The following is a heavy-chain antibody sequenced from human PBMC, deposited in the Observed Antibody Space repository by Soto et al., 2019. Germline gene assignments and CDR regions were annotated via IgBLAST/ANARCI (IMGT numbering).Heavy chain of an antibody. J-gene: IGHJ4*02. CDR3: ARRTSGYFGY. CDR2: ILSDYNT. V-gene: IGHV3-23*03. D-gene: IGHD6-19*01. Sequence: EVQLLQSGGGLVQPGGSLTLSCAASGFTFSDYTMTWVRQAPGKVLECVSVILSDYNTYYADSVRGRFTISRDNSKNTLSLEMNSLRAEDTAVDFCARRTSGYFGYWGQGALVTVSS. CDR1: GFTFSDYT.